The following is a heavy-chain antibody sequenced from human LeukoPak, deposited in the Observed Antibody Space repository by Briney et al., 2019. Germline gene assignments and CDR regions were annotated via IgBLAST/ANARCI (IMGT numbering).Heavy chain of an antibody. Sequence: ASVKVSCKAFGYSFTGYHLHWVRQAPRQGLEWMGWVNPKTGGTNYARKFQGRVTMTRDTSINTVNMELSRLTSDDTAVYYCAREFSSKLEWLAYVTGDDAFDVWGQGTMITVP. CDR3: AREFSSKLEWLAYVTGDDAFDV. CDR2: VNPKTGGT. J-gene: IGHJ3*01. D-gene: IGHD3-3*01. CDR1: GYSFTGYH. V-gene: IGHV1-2*02.